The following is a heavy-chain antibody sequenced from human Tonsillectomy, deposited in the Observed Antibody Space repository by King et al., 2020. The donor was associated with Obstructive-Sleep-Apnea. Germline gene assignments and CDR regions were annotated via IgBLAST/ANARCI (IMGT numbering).Heavy chain of an antibody. D-gene: IGHD6-19*01. CDR2: IGGSGSSP. J-gene: IGHJ3*02. V-gene: IGHV3-23*04. CDR3: AKEQSTVGGNGAFDI. CDR1: GFTFSSYA. Sequence: VQLVESGGGLVQPGGSLRLSCAASGFTFSSYAISWVRQAPGKWLEWVSAIGGSGSSPYYADSVKGRFTISRENYKNTLYLQMNSLRAEDTALYYCAKEQSTVGGNGAFDIWGQGTMVTVSS.